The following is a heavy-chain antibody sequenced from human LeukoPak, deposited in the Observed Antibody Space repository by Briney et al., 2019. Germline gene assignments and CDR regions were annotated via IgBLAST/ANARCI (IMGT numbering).Heavy chain of an antibody. CDR2: ISYTGST. Sequence: PSETLSLTCTVSGGSISSYYWSWIRQPPGKGLEWIGYISYTGSTRYNPSLKSRVTVSADTSRNKFSLKLTSVTAADTAVYYCARRYGNEYDYWGQGTLVTVSS. CDR3: ARRYGNEYDY. D-gene: IGHD3-16*01. CDR1: GGSISSYY. J-gene: IGHJ4*02. V-gene: IGHV4-59*12.